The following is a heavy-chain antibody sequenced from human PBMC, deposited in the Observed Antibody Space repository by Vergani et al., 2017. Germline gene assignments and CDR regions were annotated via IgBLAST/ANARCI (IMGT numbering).Heavy chain of an antibody. CDR3: ARAPKTDRRQQLVTAWYYFDY. CDR2: IYYSGST. CDR1: GGSISSGGYY. Sequence: QVQLQESGPGLVKPSQTLSLTCTVSGGSISSGGYYWSWIRQHPGKGLEWIGYIYYSGSTYYNPSLKSRVTISVDTSKNQFSLKLSSVTAADTAVYYCARAPKTDRRQQLVTAWYYFDYWGQGTLVTVSS. V-gene: IGHV4-31*03. D-gene: IGHD6-13*01. J-gene: IGHJ4*02.